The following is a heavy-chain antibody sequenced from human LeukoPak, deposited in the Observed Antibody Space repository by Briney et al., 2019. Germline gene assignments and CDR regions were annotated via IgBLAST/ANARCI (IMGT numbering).Heavy chain of an antibody. D-gene: IGHD6-13*01. Sequence: GGSLRLSCAASGFTFDDYAMHWVRQAPGKGLEWVANIKQDGSEKYSVDSVKGRFTISRDNAKNSLYLQMNSLRAEDTAVYYCARMSSSSWFVCDYWGQGTLVTVSS. CDR3: ARMSSSSWFVCDY. J-gene: IGHJ4*02. V-gene: IGHV3-7*01. CDR2: IKQDGSEK. CDR1: GFTFDDYA.